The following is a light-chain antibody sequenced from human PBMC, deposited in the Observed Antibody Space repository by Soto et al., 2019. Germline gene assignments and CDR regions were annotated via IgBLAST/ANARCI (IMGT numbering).Light chain of an antibody. CDR2: DAS. V-gene: IGKV3D-20*01. Sequence: RQSPAPPSVSPGGGATPSRGASQSVGRNYFAWYQQKPGLAPRLLVYDASTRATGIQDRFSGSGSGTDFTLTINSLQSEDFAVYYCKQYYTWPVTFGGGTKVEIK. CDR3: KQYYTWPVT. CDR1: QSVGRNY. J-gene: IGKJ4*01.